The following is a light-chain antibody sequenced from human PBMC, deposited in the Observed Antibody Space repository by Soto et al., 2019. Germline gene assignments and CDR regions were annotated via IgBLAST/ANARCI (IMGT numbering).Light chain of an antibody. Sequence: EIVLTQSPGTLSLSPGESATLSCRASQSFSDTYLAWYQQKPGQAPRLLIFGTSIRATGIPDRFTGSGSGADFTRTISRLEPEDFAVYYCQHGGSSSLWTFGPGPKLEIQ. CDR3: QHGGSSSLWT. CDR2: GTS. J-gene: IGKJ2*02. V-gene: IGKV3-20*01. CDR1: QSFSDTY.